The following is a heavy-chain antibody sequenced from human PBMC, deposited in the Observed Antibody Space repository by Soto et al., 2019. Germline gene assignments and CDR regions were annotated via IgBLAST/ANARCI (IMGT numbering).Heavy chain of an antibody. CDR1: GFTFSSHS. Sequence: EVQLVESGGGLVQPGGSLRLSCAVSGFTFSSHSMNWVRQAPGKGLEWVSYISGASKTIYYADSLKGRFTISRDNAKNSLYLQINSLRDEDTAVYYCARDGRQGYDMDVWGQGTTVTVSS. J-gene: IGHJ6*02. CDR3: ARDGRQGYDMDV. CDR2: ISGASKTI. V-gene: IGHV3-48*02.